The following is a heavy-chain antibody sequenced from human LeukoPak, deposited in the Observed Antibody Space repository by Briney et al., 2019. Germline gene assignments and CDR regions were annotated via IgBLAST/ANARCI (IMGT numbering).Heavy chain of an antibody. V-gene: IGHV3-7*01. CDR3: ARGPIVGATSGMDV. J-gene: IGHJ6*02. CDR2: IKQDGSEK. CDR1: GFTFSSYW. D-gene: IGHD1-26*01. Sequence: GGSLRLSCAASGFTFSSYWMSWVRQAPGEGLEWVSNIKQDGSEKYYVDSVKGRFTIARDNAKNSLYLQMNSLRAEDTAVYYCARGPIVGATSGMDVWGQGTTVTVSS.